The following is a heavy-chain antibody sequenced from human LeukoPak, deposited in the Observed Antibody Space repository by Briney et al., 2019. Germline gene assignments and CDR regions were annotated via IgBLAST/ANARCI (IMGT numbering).Heavy chain of an antibody. D-gene: IGHD2-15*01. J-gene: IGHJ5*02. CDR3: ARDPTSGGTSSWFDP. CDR1: GGTFSSYA. V-gene: IGHV1-69*13. Sequence: GASVKVSCKASGGTFSSYAISWVRQTPGQGLEWMGGIIPIFGTANYAQQFQGRVTITADESTSTAYMELSSLRSEDTAVYYCARDPTSGGTSSWFDPWGQGTLVTVSS. CDR2: IIPIFGTA.